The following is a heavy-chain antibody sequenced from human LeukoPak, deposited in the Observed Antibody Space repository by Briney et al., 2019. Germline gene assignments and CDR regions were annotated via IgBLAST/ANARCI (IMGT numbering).Heavy chain of an antibody. CDR2: IYYSGTT. J-gene: IGHJ4*02. CDR3: ARRYAGDTFDY. CDR1: GGSISSTNYY. D-gene: IGHD7-27*01. V-gene: IGHV4-39*01. Sequence: SETLSLTCTVSGGSISSTNYYWGWIRQPPGKGLEWIGSIYYSGTTYYRESLENRITISIDTSKNQFSLKLRSVNAADTAVYYCARRYAGDTFDYWGQGTLVTVSS.